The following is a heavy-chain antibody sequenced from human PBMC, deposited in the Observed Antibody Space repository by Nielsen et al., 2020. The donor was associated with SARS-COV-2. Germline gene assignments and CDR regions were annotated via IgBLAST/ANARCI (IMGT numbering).Heavy chain of an antibody. CDR2: ISYDGSNK. D-gene: IGHD2-2*01. CDR1: GFTFSSYA. V-gene: IGHV3-30-3*01. J-gene: IGHJ6*02. Sequence: GGSLRLSCAASGFTFSSYAMHWVRQAPGKGLEWVAVISYDGSNKYYADSVKGRFTISRDNSKNTLYLQMNSLRAEDTAVYYCARDTGQYQLPNYYYYGMDVWGQGTTVTVSS. CDR3: ARDTGQYQLPNYYYYGMDV.